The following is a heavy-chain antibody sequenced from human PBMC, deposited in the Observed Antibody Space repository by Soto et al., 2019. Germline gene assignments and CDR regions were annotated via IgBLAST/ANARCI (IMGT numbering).Heavy chain of an antibody. D-gene: IGHD3-10*01. CDR3: ARQGFGEVHGLVDV. CDR2: MGYNGFT. V-gene: IGHV4-59*08. CDR1: GGPMNNYY. Sequence: QVQLQESGPGLVKPSETLSLTCTISGGPMNNYYCSWFRQPRGQGLEWIGYMGYNGFTRYNPSLRSRVAISLAIAKNLFCLNLSSVTAADTALYFCARQGFGEVHGLVDVWGQGITVTVSS. J-gene: IGHJ6*02.